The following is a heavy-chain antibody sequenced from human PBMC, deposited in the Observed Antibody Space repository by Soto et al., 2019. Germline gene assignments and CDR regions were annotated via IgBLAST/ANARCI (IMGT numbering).Heavy chain of an antibody. CDR3: ARVSGGPGDYDFWSPRSGFDP. V-gene: IGHV1-69*13. D-gene: IGHD3-3*01. CDR2: IIPIFGTA. J-gene: IGHJ5*02. CDR1: GGTFSSYA. Sequence: RASVKVSCKASGGTFSSYAISWVRQAPGQGLEWMGGIIPIFGTANYAQKFQGRVTITADEYTSTAYMELSSLRLEDTAVYYCARVSGGPGDYDFWSPRSGFDPGGQGGLVTSPQ.